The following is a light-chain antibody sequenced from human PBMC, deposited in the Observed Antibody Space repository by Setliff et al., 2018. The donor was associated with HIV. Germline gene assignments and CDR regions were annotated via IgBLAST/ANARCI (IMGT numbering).Light chain of an antibody. CDR3: CSYARGRTYV. CDR2: EVT. CDR1: NSDVGNYNL. J-gene: IGLJ1*01. Sequence: QSALTQPASVSRSPGQSITISCTGTNSDVGNYNLVSWYQHHPDKAPKLIIYEVTKRPSGVSNRFSGSKSGSTAALTISGLQAEDEGDYYCCSYARGRTYVFGTGTKGTVL. V-gene: IGLV2-23*02.